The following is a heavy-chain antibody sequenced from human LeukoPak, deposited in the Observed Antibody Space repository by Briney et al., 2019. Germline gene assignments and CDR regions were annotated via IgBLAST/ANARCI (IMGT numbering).Heavy chain of an antibody. CDR1: GGSISSSSYY. CDR2: IYYSGST. CDR3: ARHAYDFWSGYSYYFDY. J-gene: IGHJ4*02. D-gene: IGHD3-3*01. Sequence: PSQTLSLTCTVSGGSISSSSYYWGWIRQPPGKGLEWIGSIYYSGSTYYNPSLKSRVTISVDTSKNQFSLKLSSVTAADTAVYYCARHAYDFWSGYSYYFDYWGQGTLVTVSS. V-gene: IGHV4-39*01.